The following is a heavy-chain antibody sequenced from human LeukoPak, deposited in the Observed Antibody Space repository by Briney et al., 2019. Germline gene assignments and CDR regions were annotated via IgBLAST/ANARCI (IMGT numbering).Heavy chain of an antibody. D-gene: IGHD3-9*01. CDR1: GFTFGSYG. Sequence: GGSLRLSCAASGFTFGSYGMHWVRQAPGRGLEWVAFIRYDGSNKYYADSVKGRFTISRDNSKNTLYLQMNSLRAEDTAVYYCAKVSASRYFDWLLLLRRGRLFDYWGQGTLVTVSS. CDR2: IRYDGSNK. J-gene: IGHJ4*02. V-gene: IGHV3-30*02. CDR3: AKVSASRYFDWLLLLRRGRLFDY.